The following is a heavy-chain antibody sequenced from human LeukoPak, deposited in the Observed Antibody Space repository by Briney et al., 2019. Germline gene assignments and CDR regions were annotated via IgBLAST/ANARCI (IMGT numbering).Heavy chain of an antibody. CDR2: ISSSGDTI. J-gene: IGHJ3*02. Sequence: TGGSLSLLCAGSGFTFSSYEMNWVRQAPGKGLEWVSYISSSGDTIHYTDSVKGRFTISRDNGKNSLYLQMNSLRAEDTAVYYCARDRGTATVWSIDILGHRTAVTVSS. D-gene: IGHD4-17*01. CDR1: GFTFSSYE. CDR3: ARDRGTATVWSIDI. V-gene: IGHV3-48*03.